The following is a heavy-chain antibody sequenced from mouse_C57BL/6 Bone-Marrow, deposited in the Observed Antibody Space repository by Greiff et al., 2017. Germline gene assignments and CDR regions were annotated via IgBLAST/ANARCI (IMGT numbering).Heavy chain of an antibody. CDR3: ARRDYGIDYAMDY. CDR1: GYSITSGYY. V-gene: IGHV3-6*01. J-gene: IGHJ4*01. Sequence: DVQLVESGPGLVKPSQSLSLSCSVTGYSITSGYYWNWIRKFPGNKLEWMGYISYDGSNNYNPSLKNRISITRDTSKNKFFLKLNSVTTEDTATYYCARRDYGIDYAMDYWGQGTSVTVSS. D-gene: IGHD2-1*01. CDR2: ISYDGSN.